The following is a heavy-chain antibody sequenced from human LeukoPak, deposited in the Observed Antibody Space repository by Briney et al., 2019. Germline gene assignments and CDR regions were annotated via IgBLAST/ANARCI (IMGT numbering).Heavy chain of an antibody. V-gene: IGHV3-11*04. CDR1: GFTFSDYY. Sequence: GGSLRLSCAASGFTFSDYYMNWIRQAPGKGLEWVSYISSSGNTIYDADSVKGRFTISRDNAKNPLCLQMNSLKVEDTAVYYCARGPIDYYGSGSYYPNYYFDYWGQGTLVTVSS. J-gene: IGHJ4*02. D-gene: IGHD3-10*01. CDR3: ARGPIDYYGSGSYYPNYYFDY. CDR2: ISSSGNTI.